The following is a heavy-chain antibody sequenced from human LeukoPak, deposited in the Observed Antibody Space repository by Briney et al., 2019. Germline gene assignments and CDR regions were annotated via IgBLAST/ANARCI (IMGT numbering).Heavy chain of an antibody. CDR2: IYYSGST. V-gene: IGHV4-59*12. Sequence: SETLSLTCTVSGGSISSYYWSWIRQPPGKGLEWIGYIYYSGSTNYNPSLKSRVTISVDTSKNQFSLKLSSVTAADTGVYYCARGIYRFDPWGQGTLVTVSS. CDR3: ARGIYRFDP. D-gene: IGHD2-2*02. CDR1: GGSISSYY. J-gene: IGHJ5*02.